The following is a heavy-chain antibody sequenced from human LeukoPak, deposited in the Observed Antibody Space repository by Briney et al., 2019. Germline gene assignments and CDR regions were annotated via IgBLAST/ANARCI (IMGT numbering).Heavy chain of an antibody. Sequence: GGSLRLSCAASGFTFGSYSMNWDSQAPGKGLEWVSSISSSRIYIYYAESVKGRFTISRDNAKNSLYLQMNSLRAEDTAVYYCARDQWLVDYYYGMDVWGQGTTVTVSS. V-gene: IGHV3-21*01. CDR2: ISSSRIYI. D-gene: IGHD6-19*01. J-gene: IGHJ6*02. CDR3: ARDQWLVDYYYGMDV. CDR1: GFTFGSYS.